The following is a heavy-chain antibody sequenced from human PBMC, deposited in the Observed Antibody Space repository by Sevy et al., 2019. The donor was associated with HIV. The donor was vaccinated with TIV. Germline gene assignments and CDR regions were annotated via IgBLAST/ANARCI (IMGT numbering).Heavy chain of an antibody. CDR1: GFTSSDYG. J-gene: IGHJ4*02. V-gene: IGHV3-33*01. CDR3: AREERSGTTTSFDY. Sequence: GGSLRLSCAAPGFTSSDYGMHWVRQAPGKGREGVAVIWSDGGNKFYGDSVKGRFTISRDSSKNTLFLQMNSLRVDDTAVYYCAREERSGTTTSFDYWGQGALVTVSS. D-gene: IGHD1-7*01. CDR2: IWSDGGNK.